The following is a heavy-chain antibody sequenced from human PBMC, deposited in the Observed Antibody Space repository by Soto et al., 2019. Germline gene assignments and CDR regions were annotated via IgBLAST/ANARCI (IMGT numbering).Heavy chain of an antibody. CDR2: IYYSGST. CDR1: GGSISSGGYY. D-gene: IGHD3-22*01. CDR3: AREIVVSHTFDY. Sequence: QVQLQESGPGLVKPSQTLSLTCTVAGGSISSGGYYWSWIRQHPGKGLEWIGYIYYSGSTYYNPSLKSRVTISVDTSKNQFSLKLSSVTAADTAVYYCAREIVVSHTFDYWGQGTLVTVSS. J-gene: IGHJ4*02. V-gene: IGHV4-31*03.